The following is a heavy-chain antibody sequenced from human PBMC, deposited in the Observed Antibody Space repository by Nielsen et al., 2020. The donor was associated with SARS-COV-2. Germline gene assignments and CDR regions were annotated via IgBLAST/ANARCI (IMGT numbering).Heavy chain of an antibody. J-gene: IGHJ4*02. CDR1: GFTFDDYG. CDR2: SNWNGGST. CDR3: AKDLRGNWGDGAADY. V-gene: IGHV3-20*04. Sequence: GGSLRRSCAASGFTFDDYGMSWVRQAPGEGPEWVPGSNWNGGSTGYADSVKGRFTISRDNSKNRLYLQMNSLRVEDTAIYYCAKDLRGNWGDGAADYWGQGTLVTVSS. D-gene: IGHD3-16*01.